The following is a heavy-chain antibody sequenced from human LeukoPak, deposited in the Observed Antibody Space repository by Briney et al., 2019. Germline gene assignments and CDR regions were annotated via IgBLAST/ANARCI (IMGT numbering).Heavy chain of an antibody. V-gene: IGHV4-59*08. J-gene: IGHJ4*02. D-gene: IGHD6-6*01. CDR1: GGSISSYY. Sequence: SETLSLTCTVSGGSISSYYWTWLRQPPGKGLEWIGYIYYSGSTNYNPSLKSRLTISVDTSNNQFSLKLSSVTAADTAVYYCASTAGSSSFWGQGTLVTVSS. CDR2: IYYSGST. CDR3: ASTAGSSSF.